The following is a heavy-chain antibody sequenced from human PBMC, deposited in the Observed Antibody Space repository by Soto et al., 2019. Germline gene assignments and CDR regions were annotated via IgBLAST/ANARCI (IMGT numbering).Heavy chain of an antibody. D-gene: IGHD6-19*01. J-gene: IGHJ4*02. CDR1: GGSISSGGYS. CDR2: IYHSGST. Sequence: SETRSLTCAVSGGSISSGGYSWSWIRQPPGKGLKWIGYIYHSGSTYYNPSLRSRVTMSVDRSKDQFSLKLSSVTATDTAVYYCARHVNLAVAGTGFDSWGRATLVTVSS. V-gene: IGHV4-30-2*01. CDR3: ARHVNLAVAGTGFDS.